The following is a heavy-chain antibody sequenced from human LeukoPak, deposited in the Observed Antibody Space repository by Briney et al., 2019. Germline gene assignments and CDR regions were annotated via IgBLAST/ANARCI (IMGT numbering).Heavy chain of an antibody. Sequence: ASVKVSCKAFGYTFTSNYMHWVRQAPGQGPEWMGVISPSGGSTTYAQKFQGRVTMTRDTSISTAYMELSRLRSDDTAVYYCASNRGGFDYWGQGTLVTVSS. D-gene: IGHD1-14*01. CDR2: ISPSGGST. CDR3: ASNRGGFDY. J-gene: IGHJ4*02. V-gene: IGHV1-46*01. CDR1: GYTFTSNY.